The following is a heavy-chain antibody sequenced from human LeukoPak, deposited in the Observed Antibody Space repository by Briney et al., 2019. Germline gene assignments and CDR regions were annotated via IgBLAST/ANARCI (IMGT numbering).Heavy chain of an antibody. J-gene: IGHJ4*02. V-gene: IGHV3-23*01. CDR3: AKFSPPYYYDNSGYSFDY. Sequence: GGSLRLSCAASGFTFSSYGMSWVRQAPGKGLEWVSVISGSGGSTYYADSVKGRFTISRDNSKNTLYLQMNSLRAEDTAVYSCAKFSPPYYYDNSGYSFDYWGQGTLVTVSS. CDR2: ISGSGGST. D-gene: IGHD3-22*01. CDR1: GFTFSSYG.